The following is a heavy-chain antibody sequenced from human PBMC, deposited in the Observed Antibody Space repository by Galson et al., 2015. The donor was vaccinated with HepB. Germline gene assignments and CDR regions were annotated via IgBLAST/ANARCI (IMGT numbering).Heavy chain of an antibody. CDR3: ARGSTPGGDSYSDY. V-gene: IGHV3-9*01. CDR1: GFTFDDHA. J-gene: IGHJ4*02. Sequence: SLRLSCAASGFTFDDHAMHWVRQAPGKGLEWVSAISWNSYTITYADSVRGRFTISRDNAKNSLYLQMNSLRLEDTAFYYCARGSTPGGDSYSDYWGQGTLVTVSS. D-gene: IGHD2-21*01. CDR2: ISWNSYTI.